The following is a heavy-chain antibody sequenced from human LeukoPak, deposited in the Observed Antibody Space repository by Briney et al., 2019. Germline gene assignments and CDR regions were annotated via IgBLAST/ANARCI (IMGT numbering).Heavy chain of an antibody. J-gene: IGHJ4*02. Sequence: SETLSLTCTVSGGSISSYYWSWIRQPAGKGLEWIGRIYTSGSTNYNPSLKSRVTKSVDTSKNQFSLKLSSVTAADTAVYYCARVRQPGIATAGIFDYWGQGTLVTVSS. V-gene: IGHV4-4*07. CDR2: IYTSGST. CDR1: GGSISSYY. CDR3: ARVRQPGIATAGIFDY. D-gene: IGHD6-13*01.